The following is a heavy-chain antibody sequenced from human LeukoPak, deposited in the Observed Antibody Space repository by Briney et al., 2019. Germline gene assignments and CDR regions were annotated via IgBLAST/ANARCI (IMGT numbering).Heavy chain of an antibody. J-gene: IGHJ5*02. CDR2: IKSKTDGGTT. V-gene: IGHV3-15*01. Sequence: GGSLRLSCAAPGFTFSNAWMSWVRQAPGKGLEWVGRIKSKTDGGTTDYAAPVKGRFTISRDDSKNTLYLQMNSLKTEDTAVYYCTTFVVVVAAGWFDPWGQGTLVTVSS. D-gene: IGHD2-15*01. CDR3: TTFVVVVAAGWFDP. CDR1: GFTFSNAW.